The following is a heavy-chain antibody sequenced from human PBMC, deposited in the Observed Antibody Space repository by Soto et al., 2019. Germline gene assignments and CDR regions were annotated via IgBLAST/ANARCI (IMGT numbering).Heavy chain of an antibody. J-gene: IGHJ4*02. CDR1: GGSISSYY. D-gene: IGHD3-22*01. V-gene: IGHV4-34*01. Sequence: PSETLSLTCTVSGGSISSYYWSWIRQPPGKGLEWIGEINHSGSTNYNPSLKSRVTISVDTSKNQFSLKLSSVTAADTAVYYCARNYYDSGNYYVEENENDYWGQGTLVTVTS. CDR3: ARNYYDSGNYYVEENENDY. CDR2: INHSGST.